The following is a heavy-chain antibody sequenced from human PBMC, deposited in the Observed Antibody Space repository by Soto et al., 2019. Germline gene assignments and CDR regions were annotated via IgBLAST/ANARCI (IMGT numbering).Heavy chain of an antibody. J-gene: IGHJ4*02. CDR1: GGSISSSSYY. Sequence: SETMSLTCTVSGGSISSSSYYWGWIRQPPGKGLEWIGSIYYSGSTYYNPSLKSRVTTSVDTSKNQFSLKLSSVTAADTAVYYCARYASSGYLVDYWGQGTLVTVSS. CDR3: ARYASSGYLVDY. CDR2: IYYSGST. V-gene: IGHV4-39*01. D-gene: IGHD3-22*01.